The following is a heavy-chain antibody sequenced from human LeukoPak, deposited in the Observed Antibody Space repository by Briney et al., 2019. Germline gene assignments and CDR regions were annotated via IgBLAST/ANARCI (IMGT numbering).Heavy chain of an antibody. Sequence: GGSLRLSCAASGFTFSNYAIHWVRQAPGKGLEWVAVISYDGSNKYYADSVKGRFTISRDNAKNSLYLQMNSLRAEDTAVYYCAELGITMIGGVWGKGTTVTISS. CDR2: ISYDGSNK. CDR3: AELGITMIGGV. CDR1: GFTFSNYA. D-gene: IGHD3-10*02. V-gene: IGHV3-30*04. J-gene: IGHJ6*04.